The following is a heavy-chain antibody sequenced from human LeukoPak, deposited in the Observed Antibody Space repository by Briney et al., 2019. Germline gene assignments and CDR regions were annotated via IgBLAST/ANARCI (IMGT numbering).Heavy chain of an antibody. Sequence: KPSETLSLTCTVSGGSISSSSYYWGWIRQPAGKGLEWIGRIYTSGSTNYNPSLKSRVTMSVDTSKNQFSLKLSSVTAADTAVYYCARDLRYYYDSSGPFDIWGQGTMVTVSS. CDR2: IYTSGST. CDR1: GGSISSSSYY. CDR3: ARDLRYYYDSSGPFDI. J-gene: IGHJ3*02. V-gene: IGHV4-61*02. D-gene: IGHD3-22*01.